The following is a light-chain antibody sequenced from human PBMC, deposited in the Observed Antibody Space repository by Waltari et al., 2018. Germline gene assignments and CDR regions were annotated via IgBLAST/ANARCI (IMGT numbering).Light chain of an antibody. CDR2: DDS. Sequence: SYVLTQPPSVSVAPGKTASITCGGNNIGSKNVHWYQQRPGQAPTHVIYDDSDRPSGIPERFSGSNSGNTATLTIRRVEAGDEADYYCQVWDNDTEQVVFGGGTKLTVL. V-gene: IGLV3-21*04. CDR3: QVWDNDTEQVV. CDR1: NIGSKN. J-gene: IGLJ2*01.